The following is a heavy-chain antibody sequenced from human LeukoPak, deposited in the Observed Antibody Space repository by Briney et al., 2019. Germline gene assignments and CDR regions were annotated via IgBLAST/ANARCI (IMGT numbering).Heavy chain of an antibody. CDR1: GFTFSSYA. D-gene: IGHD3-22*01. J-gene: IGHJ4*02. Sequence: PGGSLRLSCAASGFTFSSYAMSWVRQAPGKGLEWVSAISGSGGSTYYADSAKGRFTISRDNSKNTLYLQMNSLRAEDTAEYYCAKVNTMIVVTKGPVDYWGQGTLVTVSS. CDR2: ISGSGGST. CDR3: AKVNTMIVVTKGPVDY. V-gene: IGHV3-23*01.